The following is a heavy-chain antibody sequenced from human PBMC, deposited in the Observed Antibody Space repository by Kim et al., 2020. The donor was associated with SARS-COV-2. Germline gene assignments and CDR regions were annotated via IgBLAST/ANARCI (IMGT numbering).Heavy chain of an antibody. Sequence: TYEADSVKGRFTISRDNAKNTLYLQMNSLRAEDTAVYYCAKGFGGGEGYWGQGTLVTVSS. CDR3: AKGFGGGEGY. V-gene: IGHV3-23*01. J-gene: IGHJ4*02. D-gene: IGHD2-21*01. CDR2: T.